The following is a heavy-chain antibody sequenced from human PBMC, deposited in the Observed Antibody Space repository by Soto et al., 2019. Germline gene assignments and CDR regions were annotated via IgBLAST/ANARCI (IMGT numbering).Heavy chain of an antibody. D-gene: IGHD3-10*01. J-gene: IGHJ3*02. CDR3: ARTVPLLSDGFDI. Sequence: ASVKVSCKASGYTLSSYGLSWVRQAPGQGLEWMGWISAYNGNIKYAQKLQGRVTMATDTSTSTVYMELRSLRSDDTAVYYCARTVPLLSDGFDIWGQGALVTVSS. V-gene: IGHV1-18*01. CDR2: ISAYNGNI. CDR1: GYTLSSYG.